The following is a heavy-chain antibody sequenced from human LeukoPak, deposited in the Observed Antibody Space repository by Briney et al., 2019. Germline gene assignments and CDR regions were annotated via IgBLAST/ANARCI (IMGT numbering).Heavy chain of an antibody. D-gene: IGHD1-14*01. CDR3: ARSPETGYIGYYFDY. Sequence: SETLSLTCTVSGGSVSSGSYYWSWIRQPPGTGLEWIGYIYYSGSTNYNPSLKSRVTISVDTSKNQFSLKLSSVTAADTAVDYCARSPETGYIGYYFDYWGQGTLVTVSS. CDR2: IYYSGST. J-gene: IGHJ4*02. CDR1: GGSVSSGSYY. V-gene: IGHV4-61*01.